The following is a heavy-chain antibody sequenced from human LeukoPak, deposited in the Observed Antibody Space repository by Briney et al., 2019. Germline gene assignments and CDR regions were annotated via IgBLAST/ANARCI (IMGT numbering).Heavy chain of an antibody. V-gene: IGHV4-39*01. CDR2: IYYSGST. Sequence: SETLSLTCTVSGGSISSSSYYWGWIRQPPGKGLEWIGSIYYSGSTYYNPSLKSRVTISVDTSKNQFSLKLSSVTAADTAVYYCAGTAGNWFDPWGQGTLVTVSS. D-gene: IGHD2-21*02. CDR1: GGSISSSSYY. J-gene: IGHJ5*02. CDR3: AGTAGNWFDP.